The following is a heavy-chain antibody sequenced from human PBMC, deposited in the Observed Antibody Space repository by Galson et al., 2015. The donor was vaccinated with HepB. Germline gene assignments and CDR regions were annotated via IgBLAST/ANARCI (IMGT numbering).Heavy chain of an antibody. D-gene: IGHD4-17*01. CDR3: ATMMGDYGDYGGDY. V-gene: IGHV1-24*01. Sequence: SVKVSCKVSGYTLTELSMHWVRQAPGEGLEWMGGFDPEDGETIYAQKFQGRVTMTEDTSTDTAYMELSSLRSEDTAVYYCATMMGDYGDYGGDYWGQGTLVTVSS. CDR2: FDPEDGET. CDR1: GYTLTELS. J-gene: IGHJ4*02.